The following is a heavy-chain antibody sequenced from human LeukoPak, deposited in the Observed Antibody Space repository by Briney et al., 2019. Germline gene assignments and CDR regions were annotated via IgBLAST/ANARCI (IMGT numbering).Heavy chain of an antibody. J-gene: IGHJ4*02. CDR1: GGSISSSSYY. CDR2: IYYSGST. V-gene: IGHV4-31*03. Sequence: SETLSLTCTVSGGSISSSSYYWGWIRQHPGKGLEWIGYIYYSGSTYYNPSLKSRVTISVDTSKNQFSLKLSSVTAADTAVYYCARVMEVRGVNHFDYWGQGTLVTVSS. D-gene: IGHD3-10*01. CDR3: ARVMEVRGVNHFDY.